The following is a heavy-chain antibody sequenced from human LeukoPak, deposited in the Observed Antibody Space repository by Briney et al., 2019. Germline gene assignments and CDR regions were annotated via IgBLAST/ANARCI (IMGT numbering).Heavy chain of an antibody. CDR1: GFTFSSYA. D-gene: IGHD6-6*01. CDR2: ISSDGSNK. J-gene: IGHJ4*02. CDR3: ARDLVSYSSSPLH. V-gene: IGHV3-30-3*01. Sequence: GGSLRLPCAASGFTFSSYAIHWVRQAPGKGLEWVAVISSDGSNKHYADSVKGRFTISTDNSKNTLYLQINSLRPEDTAVYYCARDLVSYSSSPLHWGQGTLATVSS.